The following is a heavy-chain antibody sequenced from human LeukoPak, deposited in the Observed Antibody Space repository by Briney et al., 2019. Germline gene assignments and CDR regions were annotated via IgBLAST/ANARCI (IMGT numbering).Heavy chain of an antibody. D-gene: IGHD3-10*01. CDR2: ISGSGGST. V-gene: IGHV3-23*01. J-gene: IGHJ4*02. CDR1: GFTFSSYA. Sequence: PGGSLRLSCAASGFTFSSYAMSWVRQAPGKGLEWVSAISGSGGSTYYADSVKGRFTISRDNSKNTLYLQMNSLRAEDTAVYYCAKDRGEIPRQLYFDYWGQGTLVTVSS. CDR3: AKDRGEIPRQLYFDY.